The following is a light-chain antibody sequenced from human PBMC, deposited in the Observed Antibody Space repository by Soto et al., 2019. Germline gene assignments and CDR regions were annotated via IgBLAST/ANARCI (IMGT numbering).Light chain of an antibody. J-gene: IGKJ5*01. CDR3: QQYGTPRSVT. Sequence: EIVLTQSPGTLSLSPGERATLSCRASQSVRSGNLAWYQQKLGQAPRLLIYGASSRATGIPDRFSGSGSGTDFTLTISRLEPEDFAVYYCQQYGTPRSVTFGQGTRLEIK. V-gene: IGKV3-20*01. CDR1: QSVRSGN. CDR2: GAS.